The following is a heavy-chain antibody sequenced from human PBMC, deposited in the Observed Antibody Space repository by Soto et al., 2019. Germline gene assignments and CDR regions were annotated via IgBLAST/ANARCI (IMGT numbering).Heavy chain of an antibody. J-gene: IGHJ4*02. CDR2: IYWDDDK. Sequence: QITLKESGPTLVKPTQTLTLTCTFSGFSLSTSGVGVGWIRQPPGKALEWLALIYWDDDKRYSPSLKSRLTXTXVTSKNQVVLTMTNMDPVDTATYYCALQVGDPYFDYWGQGTLVTVSS. V-gene: IGHV2-5*02. CDR3: ALQVGDPYFDY. CDR1: GFSLSTSGVG. D-gene: IGHD3-16*01.